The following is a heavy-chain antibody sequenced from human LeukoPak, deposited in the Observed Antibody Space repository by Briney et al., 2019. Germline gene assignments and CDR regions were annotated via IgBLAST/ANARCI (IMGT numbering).Heavy chain of an antibody. CDR2: ISSSSSYI. V-gene: IGHV3-21*01. CDR1: GFTFSSYS. Sequence: PGGSLRLSCAASGFTFSSYSMNWVRQAPGKGLEWVSSISSSSSYIYYADSVKGRFTISRDNAKNSLYLQMNSLRAEDTAVYCCARDNYGSDYYYGMDVWGQGTSVTVSS. D-gene: IGHD4-11*01. CDR3: ARDNYGSDYYYGMDV. J-gene: IGHJ6*02.